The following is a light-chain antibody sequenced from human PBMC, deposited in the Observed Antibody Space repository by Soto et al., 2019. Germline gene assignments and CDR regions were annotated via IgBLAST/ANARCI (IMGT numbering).Light chain of an antibody. CDR1: ASNIGSKA. CDR2: RTV. CDR3: ISYTGSSTPRYV. Sequence: QSVLTQSPSASGTPGQRVTISCSGRASNIGSKAVDWYQQFPGTAPKLILHRTVERLSGVPARFSGSKSGITASLTISGLQAEDEADYYCISYTGSSTPRYVFGTGTKLTVL. J-gene: IGLJ1*01. V-gene: IGLV1-44*01.